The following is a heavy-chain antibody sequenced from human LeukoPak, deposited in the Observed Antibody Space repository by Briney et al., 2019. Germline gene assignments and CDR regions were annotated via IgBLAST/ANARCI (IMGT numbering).Heavy chain of an antibody. D-gene: IGHD3-10*01. CDR1: GYTLTSYG. J-gene: IGHJ6*02. Sequence: ASVKVSCKASGYTLTSYGISWVRQAPGQGLEWMGWISTDNRNTNYAEKLQGRVTMTTDTSTSTAYMELRSLRSDDTAVYYCAREGDYYGSGSYYSYYYGMDVWGQGTTVTVSS. CDR2: ISTDNRNT. CDR3: AREGDYYGSGSYYSYYYGMDV. V-gene: IGHV1-18*01.